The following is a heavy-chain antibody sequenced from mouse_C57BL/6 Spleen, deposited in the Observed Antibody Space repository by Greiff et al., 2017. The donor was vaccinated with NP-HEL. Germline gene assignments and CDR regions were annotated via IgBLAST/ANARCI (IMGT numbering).Heavy chain of an antibody. V-gene: IGHV1-64*01. D-gene: IGHD2-1*01. CDR2: IHPNSGST. J-gene: IGHJ3*01. Sequence: VQLQQPGAELVKPGASVKLSCTASGYTFTSYWMHWVKQRPGQGLEWIGMIHPNSGSTNYNEKFKSKATLTVDKSSSTAYMQLSSLTSEDSAVYYCAALYGNYEAWFAYWGQGTLVTVSA. CDR3: AALYGNYEAWFAY. CDR1: GYTFTSYW.